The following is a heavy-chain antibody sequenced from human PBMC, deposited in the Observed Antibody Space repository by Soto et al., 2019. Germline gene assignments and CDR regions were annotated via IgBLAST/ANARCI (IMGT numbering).Heavy chain of an antibody. CDR2: IWSDGSNE. Sequence: QVQLVESGGGVVRPGRSLRLSCAASGFTFSSYGMHWFRQAPGKGLQWVAVIWSDGSNEKYADSVKGRFTISRDNSKNTLDLQMNSLRVEDTALYYCARILLVPGYSYASDHWGQGTLVTVSS. V-gene: IGHV3-33*01. D-gene: IGHD5-18*01. J-gene: IGHJ4*02. CDR3: ARILLVPGYSYASDH. CDR1: GFTFSSYG.